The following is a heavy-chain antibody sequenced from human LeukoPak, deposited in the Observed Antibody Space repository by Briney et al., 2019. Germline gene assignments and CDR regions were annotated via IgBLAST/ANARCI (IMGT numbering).Heavy chain of an antibody. CDR1: GCTFTSYY. CDR2: INPSGGST. CDR3: ARDPSRRDGYNCFDY. V-gene: IGHV1-46*01. J-gene: IGHJ4*02. D-gene: IGHD5-24*01. Sequence: ASVKVSCKASGCTFTSYYMHWVRQAPGQGLEWMGIINPSGGSTSYAQKFQGRVTMTRDTSTSTVYMELSSLRSEDTAVYYCARDPSRRDGYNCFDYWGQGTLVTVSS.